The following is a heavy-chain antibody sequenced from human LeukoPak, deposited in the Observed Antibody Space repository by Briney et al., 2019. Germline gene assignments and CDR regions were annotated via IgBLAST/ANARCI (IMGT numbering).Heavy chain of an antibody. CDR2: IYYSGST. D-gene: IGHD1-14*01. J-gene: IGHJ6*03. CDR1: GGSISSSSYY. CDR3: ARGEPYYYYYMDV. Sequence: PSETLSLTCTVSGGSISSSSYYWGWIRQPPGKGLEWIGNIYYSGSTYYNPSLKSRVTISVDTSKNQFSLKLSSVTAADTAVYYCARGEPYYYYYMDVWGKGTTVTVSS. V-gene: IGHV4-39*07.